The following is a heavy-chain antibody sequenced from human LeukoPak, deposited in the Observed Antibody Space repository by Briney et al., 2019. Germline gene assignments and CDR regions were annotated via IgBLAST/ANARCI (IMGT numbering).Heavy chain of an antibody. CDR3: AREWNDYGGNSLDY. CDR1: GYTFTSYG. Sequence: GASVKVSCKASGYTFTSYGISWVRQAPGQGLEWMGGIIPIFGTANYAQKFQGRVTITADESTSTAYMELSSLRSEDTAVYYCAREWNDYGGNSLDYWGQGTLVTGSS. J-gene: IGHJ4*02. D-gene: IGHD4-23*01. CDR2: IIPIFGTA. V-gene: IGHV1-69*13.